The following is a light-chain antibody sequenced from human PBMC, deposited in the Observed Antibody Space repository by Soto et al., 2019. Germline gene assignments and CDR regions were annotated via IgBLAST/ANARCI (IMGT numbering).Light chain of an antibody. CDR1: QNIHTN. CDR3: QQYNNWPLT. J-gene: IGKJ5*01. CDR2: GAS. V-gene: IGKV3D-15*01. Sequence: EIVMTRSPATLSVSPGERATLSCRAGQNIHTNLAWHQQRPGQAPRLLIYGASTRATGVPARFSGGGSGTEFTLTITSLQSEDFAVYWCQQYNNWPLTFGPGTRLEIK.